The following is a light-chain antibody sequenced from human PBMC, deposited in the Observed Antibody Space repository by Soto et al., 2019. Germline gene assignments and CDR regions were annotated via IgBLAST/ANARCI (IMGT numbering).Light chain of an antibody. J-gene: IGKJ5*01. CDR3: QQRSSWIT. V-gene: IGKV3-15*01. Sequence: EIVMTQSPATLSVSPGERATLSCRASQSVSANLAWYQQKPGQAPRLLIYGASTRATGIPARFSGSGSGTEFTLTISSLQAEDVAVYYCQQRSSWITFGQGTRLEIK. CDR1: QSVSAN. CDR2: GAS.